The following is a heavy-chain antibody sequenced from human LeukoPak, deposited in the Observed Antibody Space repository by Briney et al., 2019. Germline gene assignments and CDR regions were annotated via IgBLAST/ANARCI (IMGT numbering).Heavy chain of an antibody. CDR1: GGSISSSPYY. J-gene: IGHJ5*02. D-gene: IGHD1-14*01. V-gene: IGHV4-39*07. CDR2: IYYSGTT. Sequence: PSETLSLTCTVSGGSISSSPYYWGWIRQPPGKGLEWIGSIYYSGTTHYNPSLESRVTISVDTSKNQFSLKLASVTAADTAIYYCAKGAGGFIYYNWFDPWGQGTLVTVSS. CDR3: AKGAGGFIYYNWFDP.